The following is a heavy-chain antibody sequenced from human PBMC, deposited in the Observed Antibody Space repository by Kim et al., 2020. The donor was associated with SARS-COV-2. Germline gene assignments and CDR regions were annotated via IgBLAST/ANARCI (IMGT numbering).Heavy chain of an antibody. Sequence: TRYSPSFQSQVTISADKSISTAYLQWSSLKASDTAMYYCASIKSGNIVQYWGQGTLVTVSS. J-gene: IGHJ4*02. D-gene: IGHD3-16*02. V-gene: IGHV5-51*01. CDR3: ASIKSGNIVQY. CDR2: T.